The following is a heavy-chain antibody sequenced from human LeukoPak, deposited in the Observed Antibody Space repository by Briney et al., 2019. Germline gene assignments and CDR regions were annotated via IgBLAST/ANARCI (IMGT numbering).Heavy chain of an antibody. CDR2: IYYHGTT. CDR3: ARGPLSSNNWFDP. D-gene: IGHD5/OR15-5a*01. V-gene: IGHV4-59*01. CDR1: SASISSYY. J-gene: IGHJ5*02. Sequence: SETLSLTCTVSSASISSYYWGWIRQPPGKGLEWIGYIYYHGTTNYNPSLKSRVSISIDMSENQFSLKLSSVTAADTAVYYCARGPLSSNNWFDPWGQGTLVTVSS.